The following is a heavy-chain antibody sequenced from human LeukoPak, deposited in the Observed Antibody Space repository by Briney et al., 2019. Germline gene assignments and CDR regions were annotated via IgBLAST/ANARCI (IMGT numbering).Heavy chain of an antibody. V-gene: IGHV3-23*01. CDR1: GYTFKGYG. D-gene: IGHD3-9*01. Sequence: GGSLRLSREASGYTFKGYGLTWVRQAPGKGLEWVSGISGSGGSGGRTYYADSVKGRFTISRDNSKNTLFLQMNSLRAEDTAVCYCAKGFQAGRYFDWLSTDAFDIWGQGTTVTVSS. CDR2: ISGSGGSGGRT. CDR3: AKGFQAGRYFDWLSTDAFDI. J-gene: IGHJ3*02.